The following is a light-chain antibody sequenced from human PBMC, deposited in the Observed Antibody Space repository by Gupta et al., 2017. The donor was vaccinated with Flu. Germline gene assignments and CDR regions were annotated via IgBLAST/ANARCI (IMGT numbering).Light chain of an antibody. Sequence: QLVLTQSPSASASLGASVKLTCTLSSGHSSYAIAWHQQQPEKGPRYLMKLNSDGSHSKGDGTPDRFSGSSSGAERYLTIASGRAEDEDDYYWQTWGTGIRVFGGGTKLTVL. CDR1: SGHSSYA. CDR2: LNSDGSH. J-gene: IGLJ3*02. V-gene: IGLV4-69*01. CDR3: QTWGTGIRV.